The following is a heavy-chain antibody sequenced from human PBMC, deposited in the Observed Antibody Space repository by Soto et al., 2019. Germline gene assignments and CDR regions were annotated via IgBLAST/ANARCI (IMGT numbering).Heavy chain of an antibody. J-gene: IGHJ3*02. CDR3: ARHLNVDIVATIPDDAFDI. D-gene: IGHD5-12*01. V-gene: IGHV5-51*01. CDR1: GYSFTSYW. Sequence: PGEALKISCKGSGYSFTSYWIGWVRQMPGKGLERMGIIYPGDSDTRYSPSFQGQVTISADKSISTAYLQWSSLKASDTAMYYCARHLNVDIVATIPDDAFDIWGQGTMVTVSS. CDR2: IYPGDSDT.